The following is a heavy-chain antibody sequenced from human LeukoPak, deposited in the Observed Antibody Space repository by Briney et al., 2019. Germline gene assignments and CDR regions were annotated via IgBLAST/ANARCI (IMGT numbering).Heavy chain of an antibody. Sequence: PSETLSLTCTVSGYSISSGYFWGWIRQPPGKGLEWIGTIYNSGSTYYNASLESRVTISVDTSKNQFSLKLSSVTAADTAVYYCARAYSSSWYFNWFDPWGQGTLVTVSS. J-gene: IGHJ5*02. V-gene: IGHV4-38-2*02. CDR2: IYNSGST. CDR3: ARAYSSSWYFNWFDP. CDR1: GYSISSGYF. D-gene: IGHD6-13*01.